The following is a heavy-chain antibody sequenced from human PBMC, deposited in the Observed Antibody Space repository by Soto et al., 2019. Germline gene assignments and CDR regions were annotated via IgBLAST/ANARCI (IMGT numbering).Heavy chain of an antibody. D-gene: IGHD6-13*01. CDR1: GFTFSSYA. CDR3: AKDTQGGSSWYSNFDY. Sequence: GGSLRLSCAASGFTFSSYAMSWVRQAPGKGLEWVSAISGSGGSTYYADSVKGRFTISRDNSKNTLYLQMNSLRAEDTAVYYCAKDTQGGSSWYSNFDYWGQGTLVTVSS. J-gene: IGHJ4*02. V-gene: IGHV3-23*01. CDR2: ISGSGGST.